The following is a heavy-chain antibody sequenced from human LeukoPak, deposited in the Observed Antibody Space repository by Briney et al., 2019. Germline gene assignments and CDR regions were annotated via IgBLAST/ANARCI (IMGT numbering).Heavy chain of an antibody. CDR2: ISSSSSYI. V-gene: IGHV3-21*04. CDR3: AKGTLRGSSNWYHHGMDV. J-gene: IGHJ6*02. D-gene: IGHD6-13*01. CDR1: GFTFSSYN. Sequence: GGSLRLSCAASGFTFSSYNMNWVRQAPGERLEWVSSISSSSSYIYYADSVKGRFTISRDNSKNTLYLQMNSLRVEDTAVYYCAKGTLRGSSNWYHHGMDVWGQGTTVTVSS.